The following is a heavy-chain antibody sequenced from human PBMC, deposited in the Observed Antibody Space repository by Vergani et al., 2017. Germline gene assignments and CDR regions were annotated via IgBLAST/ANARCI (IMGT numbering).Heavy chain of an antibody. J-gene: IGHJ4*02. CDR1: GYTFTTYA. CDR3: ARDPRVREAPGGRFEY. Sequence: QVQLVQSGSELKKPGASVKVSCTASGYTFTTYAMNWVRQAPGQGLEWMGWINTNTGNPTYAPGFTGRFVFSLDPSVSTTYLHISSLEPEDTAVYYCARDPRVREAPGGRFEYWGQGTLVTVSS. V-gene: IGHV7-4-1*02. CDR2: INTNTGNP. D-gene: IGHD3-10*01.